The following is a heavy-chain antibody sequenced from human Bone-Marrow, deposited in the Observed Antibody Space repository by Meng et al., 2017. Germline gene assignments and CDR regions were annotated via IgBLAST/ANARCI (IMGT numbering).Heavy chain of an antibody. D-gene: IGHD5-24*01. CDR1: GYSISSGYY. V-gene: IGHV4-38-2*01. J-gene: IGHJ4*02. Sequence: SETLSLTCAVSGYSISSGYYWGWIRQPPGKGLEWIGSIYYSGSTYYNPSLKSRVTISVDTSKNQFSLKLSSVTAADTTVYYCARSVGLATIPYWGQGTLVTVSS. CDR2: IYYSGST. CDR3: ARSVGLATIPY.